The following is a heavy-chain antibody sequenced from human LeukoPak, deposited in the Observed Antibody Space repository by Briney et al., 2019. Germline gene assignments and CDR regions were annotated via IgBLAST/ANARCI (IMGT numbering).Heavy chain of an antibody. D-gene: IGHD6-19*01. CDR3: GKSGSRGWDYFEY. Sequence: GGSLRLSCAASGFTFSSYAMNWVRQAPGKGLERVSTISGDGGDTHYADSVRGRFTISRANSKNTLFMQMNSLRAEDTAVYYCGKSGSRGWDYFEYWGQGTLVTASS. CDR1: GFTFSSYA. J-gene: IGHJ4*02. CDR2: ISGDGGDT. V-gene: IGHV3-23*01.